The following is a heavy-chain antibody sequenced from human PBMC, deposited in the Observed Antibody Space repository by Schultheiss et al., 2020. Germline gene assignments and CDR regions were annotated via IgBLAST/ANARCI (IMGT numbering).Heavy chain of an antibody. D-gene: IGHD2-15*01. CDR1: GFTFSSSW. J-gene: IGHJ4*02. V-gene: IGHV3-53*01. CDR2: IYSGGST. CDR3: ARDLAAGWYFDY. Sequence: GGSLRLSCAASGFTFSSSWMHWVCQAPGKGLEWVSVIYSGGSTYYADSVKGRFTISRDNSKNTLYLQMNSLRAEDTAVYYCARDLAAGWYFDYWGQGTLVTVSS.